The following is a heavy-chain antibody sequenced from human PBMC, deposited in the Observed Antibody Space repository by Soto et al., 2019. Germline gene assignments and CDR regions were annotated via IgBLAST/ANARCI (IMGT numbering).Heavy chain of an antibody. Sequence: GGSLRLSCAASGFTFSNAWMRWVRQAPGKGLAWVGRIKSKTGGGSTDSAAPVKVRFTISSDDAKNTLYLQMNGVKTEDTAVYYCTTVFTMVRGGFDYWGQGTLVPVSS. V-gene: IGHV3-15*01. CDR3: TTVFTMVRGGFDY. CDR2: IKSKTGGGST. D-gene: IGHD3-10*01. CDR1: GFTFSNAW. J-gene: IGHJ4*02.